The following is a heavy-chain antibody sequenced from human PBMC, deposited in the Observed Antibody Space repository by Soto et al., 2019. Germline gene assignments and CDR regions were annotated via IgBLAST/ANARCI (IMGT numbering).Heavy chain of an antibody. J-gene: IGHJ4*02. Sequence: GESLKISCKGSGYNFAGYWIAWVRQMPGKGLELMGIIYPSDSDTRYRPSFQGQVTISADKSISSAYLQWSSLRASDTAMYYCSRGGVSTRTFDYWGQGTPVTVSS. CDR3: SRGGVSTRTFDY. CDR1: GYNFAGYW. V-gene: IGHV5-51*01. D-gene: IGHD3-3*01. CDR2: IYPSDSDT.